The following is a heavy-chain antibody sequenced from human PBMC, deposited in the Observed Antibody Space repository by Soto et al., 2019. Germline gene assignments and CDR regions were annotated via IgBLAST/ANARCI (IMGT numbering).Heavy chain of an antibody. V-gene: IGHV3-15*07. CDR3: TTGSVEGV. CDR1: VFRITNAW. CDR2: IKRKIDGETT. Sequence: EVQLVESGGGLLKPGGSLRLSCVASVFRITNAWMNWVRQAPGKGLEWFGRIKRKIDGETTDYAAPVKGRFTISRDDSKNMLYLQMNSLKADDTALYYCTTGSVEGVWGQGTTVTVSS. J-gene: IGHJ6*02. D-gene: IGHD2-15*01.